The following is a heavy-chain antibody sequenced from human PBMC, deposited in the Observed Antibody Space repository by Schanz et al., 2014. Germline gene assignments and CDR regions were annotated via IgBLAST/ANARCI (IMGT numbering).Heavy chain of an antibody. CDR1: GFTFSGYS. V-gene: IGHV3-74*02. CDR2: IKSDGSST. J-gene: IGHJ4*02. CDR3: VSQTGSPNY. D-gene: IGHD6-13*01. Sequence: EVQLVESGGGLVQPGGSLRLSCAASGFTFSGYSMNWVRQVPGKGLVWVSRIKSDGSSTSYADSVKGRFTISRDNAKRSLFLQMNSLRVEDTAVYFCVSQTGSPNYWGQGTLVTVSS.